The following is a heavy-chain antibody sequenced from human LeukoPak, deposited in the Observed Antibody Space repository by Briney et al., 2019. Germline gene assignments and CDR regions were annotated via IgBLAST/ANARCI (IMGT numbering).Heavy chain of an antibody. Sequence: ASVKVSCKASGYTFTSYDINWVRQATGQGLEWMGWMNPNSGNTGYAQKFQGRVTMTRNTSISTAYMELSSLRSEDTAVYYCARLENTIFGVVHDAFDIWGQGTMVTVSS. J-gene: IGHJ3*02. CDR3: ARLENTIFGVVHDAFDI. V-gene: IGHV1-8*01. CDR1: GYTFTSYD. D-gene: IGHD3-3*01. CDR2: MNPNSGNT.